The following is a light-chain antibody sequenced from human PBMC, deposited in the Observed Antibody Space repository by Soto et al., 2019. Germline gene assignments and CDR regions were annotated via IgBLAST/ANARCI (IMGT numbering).Light chain of an antibody. V-gene: IGLV1-40*01. CDR2: GNS. J-gene: IGLJ3*02. CDR1: SSNIGAGYD. Sequence: QSVLTQPPSVSGAPGQRVTISCTGSSSNIGAGYDVHWYQQLPGTAPKLLIYGNSNRPSGVPDRFSGSKSGTSASLAITGHQAEDEADEYCQAYDSSLSGWVFGGGTKLTVL. CDR3: QAYDSSLSGWV.